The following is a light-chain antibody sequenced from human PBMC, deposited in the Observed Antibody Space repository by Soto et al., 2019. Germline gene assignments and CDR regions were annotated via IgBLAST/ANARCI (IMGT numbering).Light chain of an antibody. J-gene: IGKJ2*01. V-gene: IGKV3-20*01. CDR1: QSVSSSY. CDR2: GAS. CDR3: QQYGGVPYT. Sequence: EIVLTQSPGTLSLSPGERATLSCRASQSVSSSYLAWYQQKPGQAPRLLMYGASSRATGIPDRFSGGGSATDFTLTISRLEPEDFAVYYCQQYGGVPYTFGQGTKLEIK.